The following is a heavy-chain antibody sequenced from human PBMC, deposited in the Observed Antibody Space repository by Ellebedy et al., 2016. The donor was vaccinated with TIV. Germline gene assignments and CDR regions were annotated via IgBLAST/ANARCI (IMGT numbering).Heavy chain of an antibody. Sequence: PGGSLRLSCAAWGFSFSNFWMSWVRQAPGKGLEWVAHIKTDGSETYYVDSVKGGFTISRENAKNALFLQMDGLRVDDSAVYYCVGFGVFNLWGQGAPVTVSS. V-gene: IGHV3-7*01. D-gene: IGHD3-3*01. J-gene: IGHJ5*02. CDR1: GFSFSNFW. CDR3: VGFGVFNL. CDR2: IKTDGSET.